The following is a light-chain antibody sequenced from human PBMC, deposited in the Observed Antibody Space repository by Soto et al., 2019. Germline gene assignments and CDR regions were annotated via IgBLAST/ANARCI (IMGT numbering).Light chain of an antibody. CDR1: QSISSW. CDR2: RAS. J-gene: IGKJ3*01. V-gene: IGKV1-5*03. CDR3: QQYSSYFFT. Sequence: DIQMTQSPSTLSASVGDRVNITCRASQSISSWLAWYQQKPGKAPKLLIYRASDLQTGVPSRFSGSGSGTEFTLTINSLQTDDIAPYSCQQYSSYFFTFGPGTKVDVK.